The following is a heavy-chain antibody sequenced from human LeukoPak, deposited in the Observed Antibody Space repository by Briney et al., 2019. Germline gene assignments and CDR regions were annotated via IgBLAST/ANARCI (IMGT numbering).Heavy chain of an antibody. J-gene: IGHJ4*02. CDR1: GGTFSSYA. CDR3: AGEETIFGSSFDY. V-gene: IGHV1-69*04. CDR2: IIPILGIA. Sequence: SVKVSCKASGGTFSSYAISWVRQAPGQGLEWMGRIIPILGIANYAQKFQGRVTMTRDTSTSTVYMELSSLRSEDTAVYYCAGEETIFGSSFDYWGQGTLVTVSS. D-gene: IGHD3-3*01.